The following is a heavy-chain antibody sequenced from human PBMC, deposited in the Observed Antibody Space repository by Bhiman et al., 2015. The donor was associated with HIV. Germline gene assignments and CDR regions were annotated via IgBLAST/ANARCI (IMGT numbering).Heavy chain of an antibody. CDR2: INWNGGST. Sequence: VQLVEPGRGVVHPGGSLRLSCVTSGFTFENFPMHWVRQAPGKGPEWVSGINWNGGSTGYADSVKGRFTISRDNAKNSLYVQMNSLRAEDTALYYCARRRIYYFDYWGQGTLVTVSS. CDR1: GFTFENFP. J-gene: IGHJ4*02. D-gene: IGHD2-15*01. V-gene: IGHV3-20*04. CDR3: ARRRIYYFDY.